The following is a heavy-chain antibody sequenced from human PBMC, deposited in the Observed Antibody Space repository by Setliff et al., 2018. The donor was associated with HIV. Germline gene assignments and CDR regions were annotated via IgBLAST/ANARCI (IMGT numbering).Heavy chain of an antibody. CDR1: GDSINSATYY. D-gene: IGHD6-6*01. J-gene: IGHJ4*02. CDR2: HNTKWGT. Sequence: SETLSLTCSVSGDSINSATYYWTWIRQPAGKGLDWVGHHNTKWGTNYNPSLKSRASISVDKSKNRFSLNLSSVNAADTAVYYCARVLEQVVSDYWGQGTLVTVSS. V-gene: IGHV4-61*09. CDR3: ARVLEQVVSDY.